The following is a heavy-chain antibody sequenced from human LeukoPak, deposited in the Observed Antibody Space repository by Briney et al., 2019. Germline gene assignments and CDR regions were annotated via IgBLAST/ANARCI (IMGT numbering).Heavy chain of an antibody. CDR2: ISYSGST. D-gene: IGHD6-19*01. Sequence: SETLSLTCTVSGASISSSTYYWAWIRQPPGKGLEWIGTISYSGSTYFNPSLKSQVTISLDTSKNQFSLKLSSVTAADTAVYYCARQGSSARGDYWGQGTLVTVSS. V-gene: IGHV4-39*01. CDR1: GASISSSTYY. CDR3: ARQGSSARGDY. J-gene: IGHJ4*02.